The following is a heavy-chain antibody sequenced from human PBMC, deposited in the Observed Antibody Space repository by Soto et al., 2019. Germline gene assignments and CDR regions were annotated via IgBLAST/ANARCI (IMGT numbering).Heavy chain of an antibody. D-gene: IGHD3-22*01. CDR3: AREEPPVVVIRYAFDI. Sequence: PGGAPSLSFAASGFPFSSDGMHWGRPGPGKGLEWVAVIWYDGSNKYYADSVKGRFTISRDNSKNTLYLQMNSLRAEDTAVYYCAREEPPVVVIRYAFDIWGQGTMVTVSS. J-gene: IGHJ3*02. CDR1: GFPFSSDG. CDR2: IWYDGSNK. V-gene: IGHV3-33*01.